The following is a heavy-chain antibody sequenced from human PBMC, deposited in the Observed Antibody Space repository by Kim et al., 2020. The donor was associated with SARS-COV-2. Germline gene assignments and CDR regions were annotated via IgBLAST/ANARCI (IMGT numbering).Heavy chain of an antibody. Sequence: TDYADSVKGRVTISKDSAKNMLFIHMNSLTVEDTAVYFCSRDTFGPEDSWGQGTLVTVSS. V-gene: IGHV3-74*01. CDR3: SRDTFGPEDS. D-gene: IGHD3-3*01. J-gene: IGHJ5*01. CDR2: T.